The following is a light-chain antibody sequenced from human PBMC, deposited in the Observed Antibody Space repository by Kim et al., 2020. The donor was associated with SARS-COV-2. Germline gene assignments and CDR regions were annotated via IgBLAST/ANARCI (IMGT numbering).Light chain of an antibody. Sequence: GQSITSSCAGTSSDIGGYNYVSWYQQHPGKAPKLMIFDVSIRPSGVSNRFSGSKSGNTASLTISGLQAEDEADYYCSSYTSSSTLVFGGGTQLTVL. V-gene: IGLV2-14*03. J-gene: IGLJ2*01. CDR3: SSYTSSSTLV. CDR2: DVS. CDR1: SSDIGGYNY.